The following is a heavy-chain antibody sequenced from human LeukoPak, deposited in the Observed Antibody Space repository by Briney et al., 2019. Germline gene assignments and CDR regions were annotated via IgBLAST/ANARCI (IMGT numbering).Heavy chain of an antibody. Sequence: PSETLSLTCTVSGGSISNYYWTWIRQTSGKGLECIGYVSYSGLTNYNPSLKSRVTVSVDTSKNQFSLKLTSVTPADTAVYYCARADFWSGYCDYWGQGTLVTVSS. CDR3: ARADFWSGYCDY. CDR2: VSYSGLT. CDR1: GGSISNYY. V-gene: IGHV4-59*01. D-gene: IGHD3-3*01. J-gene: IGHJ4*02.